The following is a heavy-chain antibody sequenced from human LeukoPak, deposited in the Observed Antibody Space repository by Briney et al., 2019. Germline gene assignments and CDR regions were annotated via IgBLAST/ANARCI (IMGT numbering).Heavy chain of an antibody. D-gene: IGHD3-22*01. V-gene: IGHV1-2*02. CDR2: INPNSGGT. Sequence: ASVKVSCKASGYTFTGYYMHWVRQAPGQGLEWMGWINPNSGGTNYAQKFQGRVTMTRDTSISTAYMELSRLRSDDTAVYYCARDVLYYYDSSAKGADWGQGTLVTVSS. CDR1: GYTFTGYY. J-gene: IGHJ4*02. CDR3: ARDVLYYYDSSAKGAD.